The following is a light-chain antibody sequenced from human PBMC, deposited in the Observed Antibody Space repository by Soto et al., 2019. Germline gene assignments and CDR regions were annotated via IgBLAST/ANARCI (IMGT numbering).Light chain of an antibody. V-gene: IGKV1-39*01. J-gene: IGKJ2*01. CDR3: QQRHSIPYT. Sequence: DIQMTQSPSSLSASVGDRVTITCRASQTISSYLNWYQQKPGKAPKLLIYAASSMQSGVPSRCSDSGSETEFTLAISSLQPEGFATYYCQQRHSIPYTFRQGTKLEIK. CDR1: QTISSY. CDR2: AAS.